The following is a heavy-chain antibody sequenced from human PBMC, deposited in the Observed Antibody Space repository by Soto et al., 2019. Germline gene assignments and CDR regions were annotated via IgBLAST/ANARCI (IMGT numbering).Heavy chain of an antibody. CDR2: ISAYNGNT. Sequence: QVQLVQSGAEVKKPGASVKVSCKASGYTFTSYGISWVRQAPGQGLEWMGWISAYNGNTNYAQKLQGRVTMTTDTSTITAYMELRSLRSDDTAVYYCARDSNVGPTPDPRWFDPWGQGTLVTVSS. CDR1: GYTFTSYG. J-gene: IGHJ5*02. CDR3: ARDSNVGPTPDPRWFDP. D-gene: IGHD4-4*01. V-gene: IGHV1-18*01.